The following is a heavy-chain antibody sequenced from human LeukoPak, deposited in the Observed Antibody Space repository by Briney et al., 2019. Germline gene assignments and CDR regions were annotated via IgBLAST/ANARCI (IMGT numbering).Heavy chain of an antibody. CDR3: ARKMVRGVISY. CDR2: IKQDGSET. D-gene: IGHD3-10*01. J-gene: IGHJ4*02. V-gene: IGHV3-7*03. Sequence: GGSLRLSCAASGFTFNNYCMTWVRRTPGRGLEWVANIKQDGSETYYVDSVKGRFTISRDNAKNSLYLQMNSLRAEDTAVYYCARKMVRGVISYWGQGTLVTVSS. CDR1: GFTFNNYC.